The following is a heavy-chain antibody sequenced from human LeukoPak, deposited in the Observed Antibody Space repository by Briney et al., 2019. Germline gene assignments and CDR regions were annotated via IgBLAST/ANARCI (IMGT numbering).Heavy chain of an antibody. CDR2: ISGSGGNT. CDR3: AKDRRAGSYDY. J-gene: IGHJ4*02. Sequence: PGGSLRLSCAASGFTFSDYNMRWIRQAPGKGLEWVSAISGSGGNTYYADSVKGRFTISRDNSKNTLYLQMNSLRAEETAVYYCAKDRRAGSYDYWGQGTLVTVSS. CDR1: GFTFSDYN. D-gene: IGHD3-10*01. V-gene: IGHV3-23*01.